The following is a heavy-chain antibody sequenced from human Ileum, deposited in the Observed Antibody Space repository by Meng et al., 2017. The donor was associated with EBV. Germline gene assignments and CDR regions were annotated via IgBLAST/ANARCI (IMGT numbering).Heavy chain of an antibody. CDR2: IYHSAST. CDR3: ASGGDYAWHS. J-gene: IGHJ4*02. CDR1: GDSIHSNNG. D-gene: IGHD4-17*01. Sequence: QGQWQESGPGLVKTSGTLSLSCAVSGDSIHSNNGWSWVRQAPRRGLESIGEIYHSASTNHNPSFKSRVTMSVDKSKNQISLNLSSVTAADTAVYYCASGGDYAWHSWGRGTLVTVSS. V-gene: IGHV4-4*02.